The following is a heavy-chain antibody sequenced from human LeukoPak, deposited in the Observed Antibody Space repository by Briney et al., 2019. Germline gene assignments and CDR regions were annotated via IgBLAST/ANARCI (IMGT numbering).Heavy chain of an antibody. J-gene: IGHJ4*02. CDR2: IKHDGSEK. D-gene: IGHD1-26*01. V-gene: IGHV3-7*01. Sequence: GGSLRLSCAASGFTFSSYWMSWVRQAPGKGLEWVANIKHDGSEKHYVDSVEGRFTISRDNAKNSLYLQMNSLRAEDTAVYYCARPIGKGRDYWGQGTLGTVSS. CDR1: GFTFSSYW. CDR3: ARPIGKGRDY.